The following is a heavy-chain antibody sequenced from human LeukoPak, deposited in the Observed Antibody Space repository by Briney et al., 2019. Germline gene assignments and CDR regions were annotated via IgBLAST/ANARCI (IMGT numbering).Heavy chain of an antibody. V-gene: IGHV3-7*01. D-gene: IGHD6-13*01. J-gene: IGHJ4*02. CDR3: ASMKAAAPQSDY. Sequence: GGSLRLSCSASGFNFSRYWMSWVRQAPGKGLEWVANIKQDGSEKYYVGSVKGRFTISRDNAKNSLYLQMNSLRAEDTAVYYCASMKAAAPQSDYWGQGTLVTVSS. CDR1: GFNFSRYW. CDR2: IKQDGSEK.